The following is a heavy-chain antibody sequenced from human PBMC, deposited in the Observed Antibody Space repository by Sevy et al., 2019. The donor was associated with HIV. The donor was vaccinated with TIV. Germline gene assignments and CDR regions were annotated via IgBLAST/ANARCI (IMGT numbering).Heavy chain of an antibody. Sequence: SETLSLTCTVSGGSIRSYYWSWIRQPPGKGLEWIGYINYSGSTNYNPSLKSRVTISVDTSKNQFSLRLSSVTAADTAVYYCARGGSNLDYVWGSYRFDYWGQGTLVTVSS. CDR1: GGSIRSYY. CDR2: INYSGST. CDR3: ARGGSNLDYVWGSYRFDY. D-gene: IGHD3-16*02. J-gene: IGHJ4*02. V-gene: IGHV4-59*13.